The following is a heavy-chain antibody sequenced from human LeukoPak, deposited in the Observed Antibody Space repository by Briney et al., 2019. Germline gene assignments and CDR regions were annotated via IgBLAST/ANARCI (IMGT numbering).Heavy chain of an antibody. J-gene: IGHJ4*02. CDR3: ARDSSSWALDY. D-gene: IGHD6-13*01. Sequence: SETLSLTCTVSGGSITNNNYYWDWIRQPPGKGLEWIGDLYYSGSTHYNPSLKSRVTLSVDTSKNQFSLKLSSVTAADTAVYYCARDSSSWALDYWGQGTLVTVSS. CDR1: GGSITNNNYY. V-gene: IGHV4-39*07. CDR2: LYYSGST.